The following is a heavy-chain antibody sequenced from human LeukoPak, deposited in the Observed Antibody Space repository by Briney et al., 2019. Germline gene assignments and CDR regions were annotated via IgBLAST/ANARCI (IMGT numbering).Heavy chain of an antibody. D-gene: IGHD5-24*01. CDR3: ASHERWLPTTYFDY. J-gene: IGHJ4*02. V-gene: IGHV4-59*01. Sequence: SETLSLTCTVSGGSISSYYWSWIRQPPGKGLEWIGYIYYSGSTNYNPSLKSRVTISVDTSKNQFSLKLSSVTAADTAVYYCASHERWLPTTYFDYWGQGTLVTVSS. CDR1: GGSISSYY. CDR2: IYYSGST.